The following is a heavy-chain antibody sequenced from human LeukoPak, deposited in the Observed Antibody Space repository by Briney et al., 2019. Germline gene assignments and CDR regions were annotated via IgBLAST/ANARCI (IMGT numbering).Heavy chain of an antibody. Sequence: GGSLRLSCGASGFTFDDYGMSWVRQAPGKGLEWVSSISSSSSYIYYADSVKGRFTISRDNAKNSLYLQMNSLRAEDTAVYYCARDQNPVPFDYWGQGTLVTVSS. CDR2: ISSSSSYI. V-gene: IGHV3-21*01. J-gene: IGHJ4*02. CDR3: ARDQNPVPFDY. CDR1: GFTFDDYG. D-gene: IGHD4-17*01.